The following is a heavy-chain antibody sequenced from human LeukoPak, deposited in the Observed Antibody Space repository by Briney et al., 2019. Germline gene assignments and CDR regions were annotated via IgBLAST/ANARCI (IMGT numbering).Heavy chain of an antibody. Sequence: GGSLRLSCAASGFTFSNAWMSWVRQAPGKGLEWVGRIKSETDGGTTDYAAPVKGRFTISRDDSKNTLYLQMNSLKTEDTAVYYCTTTVDTAMEVDYWGQGTLVTVSS. D-gene: IGHD5-18*01. V-gene: IGHV3-15*01. J-gene: IGHJ4*02. CDR1: GFTFSNAW. CDR3: TTTVDTAMEVDY. CDR2: IKSETDGGTT.